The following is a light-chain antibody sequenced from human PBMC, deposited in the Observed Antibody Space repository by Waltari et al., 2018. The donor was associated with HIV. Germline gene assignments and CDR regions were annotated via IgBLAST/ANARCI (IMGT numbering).Light chain of an antibody. CDR1: SHDPRFYQY. CDR2: DIN. J-gene: IGLJ2*01. V-gene: IGLV2-14*03. CDR3: ASNRLDYTLI. Sequence: QSALTQPASVSGVLGQSINISCTGISHDPRFYQYCSWYQQYPGNIPRLIIFDINNRPSGVSDHFSGSRSGNSASLTFSGLQSGDEAHYYCASNRLDYTLIFGGGTKLTVL.